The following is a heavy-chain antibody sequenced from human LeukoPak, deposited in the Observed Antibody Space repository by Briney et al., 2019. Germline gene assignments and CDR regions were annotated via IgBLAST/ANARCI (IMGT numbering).Heavy chain of an antibody. CDR1: GFTFSSYA. CDR2: ISGRGGST. V-gene: IGHV3-23*01. Sequence: PGGSLRLSCAASGFTFSSYAMSWVRQAPGKGLEWVSAISGRGGSTYYADSVKGRFTISRDNSKNTLYLQMNSLRAEDTAVYYCAKAADYYYDSSGYYPEALYYFDYWGQGTLVTVSS. D-gene: IGHD3-22*01. J-gene: IGHJ4*02. CDR3: AKAADYYYDSSGYYPEALYYFDY.